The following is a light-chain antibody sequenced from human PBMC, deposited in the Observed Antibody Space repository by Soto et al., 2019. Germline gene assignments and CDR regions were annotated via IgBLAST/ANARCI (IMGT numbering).Light chain of an antibody. Sequence: SYELTQPPSVSVAPGKTARITCGGNKIGSKSVHWYQQKPRQAPVLVIYYDSDRPSGIPERFSGSNSGNTATLTISRVEAGDEADYYCQVWDSSSEHVVFGGGTKLTVL. J-gene: IGLJ2*01. CDR1: KIGSKS. CDR3: QVWDSSSEHVV. V-gene: IGLV3-21*04. CDR2: YDS.